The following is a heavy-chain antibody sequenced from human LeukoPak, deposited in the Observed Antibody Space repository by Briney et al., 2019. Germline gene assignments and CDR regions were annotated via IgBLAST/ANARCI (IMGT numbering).Heavy chain of an antibody. Sequence: SVTVSFKASGGTFSSYAISWVRQAPGQGLEWMGRIIPILGIANYAQKFQGRVTITADKSTSTAYMELSSLRSEDTAVYYCATLGYSGYDLFSDYWGQGTLVTVSS. CDR1: GGTFSSYA. CDR3: ATLGYSGYDLFSDY. V-gene: IGHV1-69*04. J-gene: IGHJ4*02. D-gene: IGHD5-12*01. CDR2: IIPILGIA.